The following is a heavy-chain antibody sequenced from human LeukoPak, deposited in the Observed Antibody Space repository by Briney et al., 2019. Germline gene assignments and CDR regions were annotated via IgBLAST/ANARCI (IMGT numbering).Heavy chain of an antibody. Sequence: PSETLSLTCTVSGGSISSGDYYWSWIRQPPGKGLEWIGYIYYSGSTYYNPSLKSRVTISVDTSKNQFSLKLSSVTAADTAVYYCAREVVVAGNPYFDYWGQGTLVTVSS. D-gene: IGHD6-19*01. CDR1: GGSISSGDYY. CDR3: AREVVVAGNPYFDY. V-gene: IGHV4-30-4*01. CDR2: IYYSGST. J-gene: IGHJ4*02.